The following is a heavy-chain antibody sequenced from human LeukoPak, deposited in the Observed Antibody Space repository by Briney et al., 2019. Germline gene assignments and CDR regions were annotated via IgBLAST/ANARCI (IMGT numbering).Heavy chain of an antibody. CDR1: GYTFTGYY. CDR3: ARDATVTTNWFDP. Sequence: ASVKVSCKASGYTFTGYYMHWVRQAPGQGLEWMGWINPNSGGTNDAQKFQGRVTMTRDTSISTAYMELSRLRSDDTAVYYCARDATVTTNWFDPWGQGTLVTVSS. CDR2: INPNSGGT. D-gene: IGHD4-11*01. J-gene: IGHJ5*02. V-gene: IGHV1-2*02.